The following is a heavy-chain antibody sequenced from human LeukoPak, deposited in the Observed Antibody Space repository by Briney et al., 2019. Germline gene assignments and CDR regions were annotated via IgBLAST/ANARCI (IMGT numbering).Heavy chain of an antibody. J-gene: IGHJ4*02. Sequence: GGSLRLSCAASGFTFSSYAMLWVRQVPGKGLVSVSRISNDGKTTLYADSVKGRFTISRDNAKNTVYLQMSSLRAEDTAVYFCAAGGRSGYWGQGTLVTVSS. CDR1: GFTFSSYA. V-gene: IGHV3-74*01. CDR3: AAGGRSGY. CDR2: ISNDGKTT. D-gene: IGHD2-15*01.